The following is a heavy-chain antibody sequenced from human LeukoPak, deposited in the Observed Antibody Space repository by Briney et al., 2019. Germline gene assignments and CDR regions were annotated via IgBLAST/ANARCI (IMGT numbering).Heavy chain of an antibody. CDR1: GGSISSGGYY. J-gene: IGHJ3*02. CDR2: IYYSGST. Sequence: SQTLSLTCTVSGGSISSGGYYWSWIRQHPGKGLEWIGYIYYSGSTHYNPSLKSRVTISVDTSKNQFPLKLSSVTAADTAVYYCATRVVVTASNAFDIWGQGTMVTVSS. CDR3: ATRVVVTASNAFDI. V-gene: IGHV4-31*03. D-gene: IGHD2-21*02.